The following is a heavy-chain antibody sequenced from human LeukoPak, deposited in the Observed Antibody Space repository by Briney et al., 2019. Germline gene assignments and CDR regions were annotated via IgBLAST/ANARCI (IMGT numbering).Heavy chain of an antibody. CDR3: ARDFEDSSGSPFFDY. CDR1: GGAISHYY. J-gene: IGHJ4*02. V-gene: IGHV4-59*12. D-gene: IGHD3-10*01. CDR2: IYESGST. Sequence: SETLSLTCTVSGGAISHYYWNWIRQPPGKGLEWIGYIYESGSTNYNPSLKSRVTISVDTSKNQFSLKLSSVTAADTAVYYCARDFEDSSGSPFFDYRGQGTLVTVSS.